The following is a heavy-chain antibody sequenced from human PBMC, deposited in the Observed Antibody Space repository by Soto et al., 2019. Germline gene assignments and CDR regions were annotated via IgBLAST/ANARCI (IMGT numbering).Heavy chain of an antibody. Sequence: EVQLLESGGGLVQPGGSLRLSCAASGFILSNYAMSWVRQAPGKGLEWVSTIRGGSGSTYYADSAKGRFTISRDNSKNTLYLQVDSLRVEDTAVYYCAEGGTGTIDWFDPWGQGTLVTVSS. D-gene: IGHD1-7*01. J-gene: IGHJ5*02. CDR2: IRGGSGST. CDR1: GFILSNYA. V-gene: IGHV3-23*01. CDR3: AEGGTGTIDWFDP.